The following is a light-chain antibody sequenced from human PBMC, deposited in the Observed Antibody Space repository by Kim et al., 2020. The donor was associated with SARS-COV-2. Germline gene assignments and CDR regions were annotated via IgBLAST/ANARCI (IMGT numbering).Light chain of an antibody. CDR3: QAWDSNTGVV. V-gene: IGLV3-1*01. J-gene: IGLJ2*01. Sequence: VSPGQTASITCSGDELGDKYVCWYQQKPGQSPVLVIYHNSQRPSGIPERFSGSNSGNTATLTISGTQAMDEADYYCQAWDSNTGVVFGGGTKLTVL. CDR1: ELGDKY. CDR2: HNS.